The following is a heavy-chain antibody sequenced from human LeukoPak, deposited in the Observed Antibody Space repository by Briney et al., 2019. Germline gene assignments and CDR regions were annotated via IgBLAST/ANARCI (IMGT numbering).Heavy chain of an antibody. J-gene: IGHJ4*02. Sequence: PGGSLRLSCAASGFTFSSHDMNWVRQAPGEGLEWVSYISSRSSTIYYADSVKGRFTISRDNAKNSLFLQMNSLRDEDTAVYYCARDQSWLPDYWGQGTLVTVSS. D-gene: IGHD3-22*01. V-gene: IGHV3-48*02. CDR1: GFTFSSHD. CDR3: ARDQSWLPDY. CDR2: ISSRSSTI.